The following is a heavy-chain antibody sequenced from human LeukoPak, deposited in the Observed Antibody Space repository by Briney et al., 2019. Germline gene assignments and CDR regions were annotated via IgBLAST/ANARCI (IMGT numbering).Heavy chain of an antibody. CDR1: GGSISNYY. CDR3: AKRGSNTWSDFDY. D-gene: IGHD6-13*01. J-gene: IGHJ4*02. V-gene: IGHV4-59*08. CDR2: IYYSGTT. Sequence: SETLSLTCSVSGGSISNYYWNWIRLPPGNGLEWIGYIYYSGTTNYNPSLKSRATISVDTSKNQFSLKLNSVTAADTAVYYCAKRGSNTWSDFDYWGQGTLVTVSS.